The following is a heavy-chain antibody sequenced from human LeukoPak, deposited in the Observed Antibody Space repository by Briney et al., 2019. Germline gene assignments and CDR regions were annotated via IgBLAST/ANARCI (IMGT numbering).Heavy chain of an antibody. CDR3: ARDNGYYGSGSYYNT. V-gene: IGHV1-2*06. D-gene: IGHD3-10*01. Sequence: ASVKVSCKASGYTFTGYYMHWVRQAPGQGLEWVGRINPNSGGTNYAQKFQGRVTMTRDTSISTAYMELSRLRADDTAVYYCARDNGYYGSGSYYNTWGQGTLVTVSS. CDR1: GYTFTGYY. CDR2: INPNSGGT. J-gene: IGHJ5*02.